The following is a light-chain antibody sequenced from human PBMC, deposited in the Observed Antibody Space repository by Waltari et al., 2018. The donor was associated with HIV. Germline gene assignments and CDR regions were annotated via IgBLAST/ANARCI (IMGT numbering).Light chain of an antibody. Sequence: QTALTQPASVSGSPGQSITISCTGTSSDVGAYNLVSWYQQHPGKAPRLIIYDVSERRAGVANRFAGSKSGNTASLTISGLQAEDEADYYCCSYVSEIVPCVFGGGTKLTVL. V-gene: IGLV2-23*02. CDR2: DVS. J-gene: IGLJ3*02. CDR1: SSDVGAYNL. CDR3: CSYVSEIVPCV.